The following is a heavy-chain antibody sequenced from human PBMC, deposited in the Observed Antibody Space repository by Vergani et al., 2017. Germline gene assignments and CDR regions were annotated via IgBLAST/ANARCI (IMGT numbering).Heavy chain of an antibody. CDR2: IYYSGST. D-gene: IGHD6-13*01. Sequence: QVQLQESGTGLVKPSETLSLTCTVSGGSISSYYWSWIRQPPGKGLEWIGYIYYSGSTNYNPSLKSRVTISVDTSKNQFSLKLSSVTAADTAVYYCASFSSSTFDYWGQGTLVTVSS. CDR1: GGSISSYY. CDR3: ASFSSSTFDY. V-gene: IGHV4-59*01. J-gene: IGHJ4*02.